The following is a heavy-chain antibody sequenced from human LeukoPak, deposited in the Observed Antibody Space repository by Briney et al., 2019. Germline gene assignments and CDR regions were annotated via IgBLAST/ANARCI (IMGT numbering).Heavy chain of an antibody. CDR2: ITGRGGAT. Sequence: TGGSLRLSCAASGFTFSDYYVTWIRQAPGKGLEWLSYITGRGGATYYADSVKGRFTISRDNAKNSLYLQMNSLRAEDTAVYYCAKETVGGACADYWGQGTLVTVSS. V-gene: IGHV3-11*04. CDR3: AKETVGGACADY. CDR1: GFTFSDYY. J-gene: IGHJ4*02. D-gene: IGHD3-10*01.